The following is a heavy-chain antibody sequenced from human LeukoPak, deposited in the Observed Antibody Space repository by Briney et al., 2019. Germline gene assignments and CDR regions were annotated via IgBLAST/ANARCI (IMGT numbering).Heavy chain of an antibody. J-gene: IGHJ4*02. CDR3: AGEPDDY. CDR2: ISYDGSNK. V-gene: IGHV3-30*03. CDR1: GFTFSSCG. Sequence: GGSLRLSCAASGFTFSSCGMHWVRQAPGKGLEWVAVISYDGSNKYYADSVKGRFTISRDNSKNTLYLQMNSLRAEDTAVYYCAGEPDDYWGQGTLVTVSS.